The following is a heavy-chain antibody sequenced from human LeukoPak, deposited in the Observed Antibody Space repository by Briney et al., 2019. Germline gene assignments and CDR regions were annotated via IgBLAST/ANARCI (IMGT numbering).Heavy chain of an antibody. CDR2: ISSSGSTI. J-gene: IGHJ4*02. D-gene: IGHD3-9*01. V-gene: IGHV3-11*01. CDR1: GFTLSDYY. CDR3: AREGILTGYDHFDY. Sequence: PGGSLRLSCAASGFTLSDYYMSWIRQAPGKGLEWISYISSSGSTIYYADSLKGRFTISRDNAKNSLSLQMNSLRAEDTAVYYCAREGILTGYDHFDYWGQGTLVTVSS.